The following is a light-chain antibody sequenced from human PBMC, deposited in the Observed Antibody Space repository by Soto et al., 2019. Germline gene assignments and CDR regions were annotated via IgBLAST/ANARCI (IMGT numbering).Light chain of an antibody. V-gene: IGKV3D-15*01. CDR2: DAS. J-gene: IGKJ1*01. Sequence: EIVMTQSPATLSVSSGEGITLSCRASQSVKNHLAWYQHKPGQSPRLLIYDASTRATGVPARFSAGGSGTEFTLVFSSLQSEDAAVCFCQEYNAWPPGTFGQGTEVEIK. CDR1: QSVKNH. CDR3: QEYNAWPPGT.